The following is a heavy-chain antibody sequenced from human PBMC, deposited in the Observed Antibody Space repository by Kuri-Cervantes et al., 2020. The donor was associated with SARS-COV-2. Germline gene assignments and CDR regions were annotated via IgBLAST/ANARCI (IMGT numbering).Heavy chain of an antibody. V-gene: IGHV4-34*01. CDR1: GGSFSGYY. D-gene: IGHD3-3*01. CDR2: INHSGST. J-gene: IGHJ4*02. Sequence: GSLRLSCAVYGGSFSGYYWSWIRQPPGKGLEWIGEINHSGSTNYNPSLKSRVTISADTSKNQFSLKLSSVTAADTAVYYCARGPPNYDFWSGYKSAFDYWGQGTLVTVSS. CDR3: ARGPPNYDFWSGYKSAFDY.